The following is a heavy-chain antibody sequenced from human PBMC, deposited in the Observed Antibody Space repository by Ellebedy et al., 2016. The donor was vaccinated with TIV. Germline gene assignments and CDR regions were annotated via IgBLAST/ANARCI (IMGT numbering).Heavy chain of an antibody. CDR3: TGWRSGDPT. Sequence: PGGSLRLSCAVSGFILSDHDIDWVRQAPGKGLEWVGRTRNKPNNYTTEYAASVKGRFTISRDDSKNSLYLQMNSLKIEDTAVYYCTGWRSGDPTWGQGTLVTVSS. CDR2: TRNKPNNYTT. V-gene: IGHV3-72*01. CDR1: GFILSDHD. D-gene: IGHD4-17*01. J-gene: IGHJ5*02.